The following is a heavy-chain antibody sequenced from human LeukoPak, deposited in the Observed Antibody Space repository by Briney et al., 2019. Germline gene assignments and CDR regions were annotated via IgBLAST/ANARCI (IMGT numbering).Heavy chain of an antibody. CDR3: ARDGFVGAVDY. CDR1: EFTFSGYW. V-gene: IGHV3-7*01. D-gene: IGHD6-13*01. J-gene: IGHJ4*02. CDR2: INQDGSEK. Sequence: GGSLRLSCAASEFTFSGYWMNWVRQAPGKGPEWVANINQDGSEKHYVDSVKGRFTISRDNAKNSLFLQMNSLRVEDTAEFYCARDGFVGAVDYWGQGTLVTVSS.